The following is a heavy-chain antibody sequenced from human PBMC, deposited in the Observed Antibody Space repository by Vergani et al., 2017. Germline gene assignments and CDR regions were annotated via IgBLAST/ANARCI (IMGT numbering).Heavy chain of an antibody. Sequence: QVQLVQSGAEVKKPGASVKVSCKASGYTFTGYYMHWVRQAPGQGLEWMGWINPNSGGTNYAQKFQGRVSVTRDTSISTAYMELSRLRSDDTAVYYWARGDDILTGYYRNYYYYGMDVWGQGTTVTVSS. CDR1: GYTFTGYY. CDR3: ARGDDILTGYYRNYYYYGMDV. CDR2: INPNSGGT. D-gene: IGHD3-9*01. V-gene: IGHV1-2*02. J-gene: IGHJ6*02.